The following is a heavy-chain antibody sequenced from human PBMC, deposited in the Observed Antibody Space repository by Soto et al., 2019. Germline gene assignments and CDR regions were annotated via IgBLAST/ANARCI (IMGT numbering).Heavy chain of an antibody. D-gene: IGHD1-26*01. Sequence: QVQLVQSGAEVKKPGASVKVSCKASGYTFTRYDINWVRQATGQGLEWMGWMNPNSGNTGYAQKFQGRVTMTRHTPRSTAYMDIISRRGQDKAGDYGAREGSGLRVFWGQGTLVTPCS. J-gene: IGHJ1*01. CDR2: MNPNSGNT. CDR1: GYTFTRYD. CDR3: AREGSGLRVF. V-gene: IGHV1-8*01.